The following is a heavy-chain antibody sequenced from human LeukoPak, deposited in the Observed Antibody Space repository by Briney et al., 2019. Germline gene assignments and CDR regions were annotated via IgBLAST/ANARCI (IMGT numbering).Heavy chain of an antibody. V-gene: IGHV3-23*01. J-gene: IGHJ3*02. Sequence: GGSLRLSCAASGFTFSSYAMGWVRQAPGKGLEWVSAISGSGGSTYYADSVKGRFTISRDNSKNTLYLQMNSLRAEDTAVYYCAKSKQLVHDAFDIWGQGTMVTVSS. CDR1: GFTFSSYA. D-gene: IGHD6-6*01. CDR2: ISGSGGST. CDR3: AKSKQLVHDAFDI.